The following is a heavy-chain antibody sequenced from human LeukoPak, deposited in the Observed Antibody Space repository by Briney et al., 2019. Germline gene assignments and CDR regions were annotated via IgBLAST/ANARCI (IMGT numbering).Heavy chain of an antibody. CDR1: GFTFSIYW. D-gene: IGHD6-13*01. CDR3: ARETYSSSPFDY. V-gene: IGHV3-7*01. J-gene: IGHJ4*02. Sequence: GGSLRLSCTASGFTFSIYWMSWVRQAPGKGLEWVANIKQDGSEKYYVDSVKGRFTISRDNAKNSLYLQMNSLRAEDTAVYYCARETYSSSPFDYWGQGTLVTVSS. CDR2: IKQDGSEK.